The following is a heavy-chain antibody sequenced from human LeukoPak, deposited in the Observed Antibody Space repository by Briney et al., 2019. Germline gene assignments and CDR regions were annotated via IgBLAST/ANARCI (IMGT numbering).Heavy chain of an antibody. V-gene: IGHV4-38-2*02. CDR3: ARDRGYSYGFDY. CDR1: GYSISSGYH. D-gene: IGHD5-18*01. CDR2: IYHSGVT. Sequence: SETLSLTCTVSGYSISSGYHWGWIRQPPGTGLEWIGSIYHSGVTDYNPSLKSRVTILVDTSKNQFSLKLSSVTAADTAVYYCARDRGYSYGFDYWGQGTLVTVSS. J-gene: IGHJ4*02.